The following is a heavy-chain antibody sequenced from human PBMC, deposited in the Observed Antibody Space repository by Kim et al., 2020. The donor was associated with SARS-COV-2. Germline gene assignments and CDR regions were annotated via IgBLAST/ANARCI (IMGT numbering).Heavy chain of an antibody. CDR2: ISSNGGST. CDR1: GFTFSSYA. Sequence: GGSLRLSCAASGFTFSSYAMHWVRQAPGKGLEYVSAISSNGGSTYYANSVKGRFTISRDNSKNTLYLQMGSLRAEDMAVYYCARDPSPTEPTWDAFDIWGQGTMVTVSS. J-gene: IGHJ3*02. V-gene: IGHV3-64*01. CDR3: ARDPSPTEPTWDAFDI.